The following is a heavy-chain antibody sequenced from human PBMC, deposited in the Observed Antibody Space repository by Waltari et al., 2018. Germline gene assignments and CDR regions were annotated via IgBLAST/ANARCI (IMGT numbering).Heavy chain of an antibody. CDR2: LFSSGST. Sequence: EVQLVESGGDSIQPGGSLRLSCAASGFTVSSNYMSWVRQAPGKGLGWVAILFSSGSTYDGDSVKGGFTISRDSSKTTLYLKWNSLRAEDTVVYYCARDYCDRTSCSVAWGQGTLVTVSS. V-gene: IGHV3-53*01. CDR3: ARDYCDRTSCSVA. J-gene: IGHJ5*02. D-gene: IGHD2-2*01. CDR1: GFTVSSNY.